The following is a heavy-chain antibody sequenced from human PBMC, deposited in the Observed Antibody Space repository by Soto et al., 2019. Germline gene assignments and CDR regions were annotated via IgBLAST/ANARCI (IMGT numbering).Heavy chain of an antibody. Sequence: SVKVSCKASGGTFSSYAISWVRQAPGQGLEWMGGIIPIFGTANYAQKFQGRVTITADESTSTAYMELSSLRSEDTAVYYCARDLVPSYYDSSGHDAFDIWGQGTMVTV. J-gene: IGHJ3*02. V-gene: IGHV1-69*13. D-gene: IGHD3-22*01. CDR3: ARDLVPSYYDSSGHDAFDI. CDR2: IIPIFGTA. CDR1: GGTFSSYA.